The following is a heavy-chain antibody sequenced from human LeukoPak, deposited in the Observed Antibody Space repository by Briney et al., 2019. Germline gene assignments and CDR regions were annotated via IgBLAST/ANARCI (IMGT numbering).Heavy chain of an antibody. CDR2: ISGSDRST. Sequence: GGSLRLSCAASGFTFSSYAMSWVRQAPGKGLEWVSGISGSDRSTYYADSVKGRFIISRDNSKNTLYLQMNSLRAEDTAVYYCATSFGPVIAAAGTGADWGQGTLVTVSS. D-gene: IGHD6-13*01. J-gene: IGHJ4*02. CDR3: ATSFGPVIAAAGTGAD. CDR1: GFTFSSYA. V-gene: IGHV3-23*01.